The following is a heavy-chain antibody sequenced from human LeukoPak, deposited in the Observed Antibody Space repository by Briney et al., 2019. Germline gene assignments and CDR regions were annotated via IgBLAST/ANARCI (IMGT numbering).Heavy chain of an antibody. Sequence: SETLSLTCTVSGGSISSYYWSWLRQPPGKGLEWIGYIYYSGTTNYNPSLKSRVTISVDTSKNQFSLKLSSVTAADTAVYYCARGVYIATAQYGYWGQGTLVTVSS. CDR2: IYYSGTT. CDR3: ARGVYIATAQYGY. V-gene: IGHV4-59*01. D-gene: IGHD6-13*01. J-gene: IGHJ4*02. CDR1: GGSISSYY.